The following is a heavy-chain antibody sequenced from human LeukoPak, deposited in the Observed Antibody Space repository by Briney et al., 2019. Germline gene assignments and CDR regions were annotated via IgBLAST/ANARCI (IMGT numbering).Heavy chain of an antibody. CDR1: GGSISSSSYY. D-gene: IGHD3-3*01. V-gene: IGHV4-39*01. CDR2: IYYSGST. Sequence: PSETLSLTCTVSGGSISSSSYYWGWIRQPPGKGLEWIGSIYYSGSTYYNPSLKSRVTIPVDTSKNQFSLKLSSVTAADTAVYYCARVPGGYDFWSGYLMIDYWGQGTLVTVSS. CDR3: ARVPGGYDFWSGYLMIDY. J-gene: IGHJ4*02.